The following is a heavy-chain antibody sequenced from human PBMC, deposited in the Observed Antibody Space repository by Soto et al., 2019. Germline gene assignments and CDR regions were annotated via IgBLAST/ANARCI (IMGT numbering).Heavy chain of an antibody. D-gene: IGHD6-19*01. CDR2: MSDGVIT. CDR3: ARPRAQWQFDSFDI. Sequence: SETRSSTCAVYGGSFPTYYCTWVLQPPGKGLEWIGEMSDGVITNYSPSIKGRVTMSVDTSKKQFALRLTSVSAAQTAVYYCARPRAQWQFDSFDIWGKGTMVTVSS. V-gene: IGHV4-34*01. J-gene: IGHJ3*02. CDR1: GGSFPTYY.